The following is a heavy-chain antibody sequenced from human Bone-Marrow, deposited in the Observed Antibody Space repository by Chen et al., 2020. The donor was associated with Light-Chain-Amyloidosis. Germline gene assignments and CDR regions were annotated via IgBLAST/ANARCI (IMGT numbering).Heavy chain of an antibody. Sequence: VQFLESGGGVVQPGTSVKISCEGSGFSFENHGMHWVRRAPGEGLVWVARISPEGSSANYADSVKGRLTISRDNAKNTLYLQINSLRVEDTAVYFCAGGRDGYHGYFDYWSQGTLVTVSS. J-gene: IGHJ4*02. V-gene: IGHV3-74*02. CDR2: ISPEGSSA. CDR1: GFSFENHG. CDR3: AGGRDGYHGYFDY. D-gene: IGHD3-22*01.